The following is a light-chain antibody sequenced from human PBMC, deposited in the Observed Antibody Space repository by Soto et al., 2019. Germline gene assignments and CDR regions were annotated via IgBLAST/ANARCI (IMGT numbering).Light chain of an antibody. V-gene: IGKV3-20*01. CDR2: GAS. Sequence: EIVLTQFPGALSLSPGERVTLSCRASQTVSNTYLAWYQQKSGQAPKFLIYGASNRATGIPDRFSGSGSGTYITLTISRLEPEDFAVYYCQQYGALPPTFSGGTKVEIK. CDR3: QQYGALPPT. J-gene: IGKJ4*01. CDR1: QTVSNTY.